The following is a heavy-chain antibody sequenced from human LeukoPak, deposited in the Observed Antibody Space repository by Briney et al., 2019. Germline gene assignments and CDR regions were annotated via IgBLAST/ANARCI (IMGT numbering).Heavy chain of an antibody. Sequence: TGGPLRLSCEGSGFNFEDHAMSWVRQAPGKGLEWVSGISDSGGSTYYADSVKGRFTISRDNSKNTVHLQLNNLRVDDTAVYFCVRHDSYIPYWGQGTLVTVSS. D-gene: IGHD5-18*01. V-gene: IGHV3-23*01. CDR3: VRHDSYIPY. CDR1: GFNFEDHA. CDR2: ISDSGGST. J-gene: IGHJ4*02.